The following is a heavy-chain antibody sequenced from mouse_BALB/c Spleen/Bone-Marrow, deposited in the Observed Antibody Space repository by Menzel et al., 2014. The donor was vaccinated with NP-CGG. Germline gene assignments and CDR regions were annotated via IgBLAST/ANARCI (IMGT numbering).Heavy chain of an antibody. CDR3: VRAPPITSVVTRDY. CDR2: IYPHTSDT. J-gene: IGHJ2*01. V-gene: IGHV1S29*02. Sequence: VQLKQSGPELVKPGASVKISCKASGYPFTDYIMHWVRQSHGKSLEWIGYIYPHTSDTGYNQKFKSKATLTVDISSSTAYMVLHSLTSEDSAVYYCVRAPPITSVVTRDYWGQGTTLTVSS. CDR1: GYPFTDYI. D-gene: IGHD1-1*01.